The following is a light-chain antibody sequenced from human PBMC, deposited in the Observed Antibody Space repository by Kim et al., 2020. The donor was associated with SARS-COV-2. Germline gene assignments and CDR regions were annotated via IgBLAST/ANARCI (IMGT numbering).Light chain of an antibody. Sequence: DIQMTQSPSSLSVSVGDRVTITCRASQSISSYLNWYQQKPGKAPKLLIYAASSLQSGVPSRFSGSGSETDFTLTISSLQPEDFATYYCQQSYSTPLTFGGGTKVDIK. CDR3: QQSYSTPLT. J-gene: IGKJ4*01. CDR2: AAS. CDR1: QSISSY. V-gene: IGKV1-39*01.